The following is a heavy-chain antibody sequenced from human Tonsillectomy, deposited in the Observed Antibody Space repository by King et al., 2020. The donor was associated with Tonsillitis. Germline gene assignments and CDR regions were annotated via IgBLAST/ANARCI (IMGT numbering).Heavy chain of an antibody. CDR1: GFTFSSYA. V-gene: IGHV3-23*04. CDR2: IIGSGGST. CDR3: AKDDGPTIFGVVNLFDY. D-gene: IGHD3-3*01. J-gene: IGHJ4*02. Sequence: QLVQSGGGLVQPGGSLRLSCAASGFTFSSYAMSWVRQAPGKGLEWVSAIIGSGGSTYYADSVKGRFTIYRDNSKNTLYLQMNSLKAEETAVYYCAKDDGPTIFGVVNLFDYWGQGTLVTVSS.